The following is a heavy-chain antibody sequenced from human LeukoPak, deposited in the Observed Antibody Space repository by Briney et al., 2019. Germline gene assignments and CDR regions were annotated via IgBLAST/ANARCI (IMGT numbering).Heavy chain of an antibody. V-gene: IGHV3-74*01. CDR2: INSDGSST. D-gene: IGHD6-13*01. CDR1: GFTFSTYW. Sequence: PGGSRRLSCSASGFTFSTYWMHWVRQAPGKGLVWVSRINSDGSSTSYADSVKGRFTISRDNAKNTLHLKMNSLRAEDTAVYYCARDSVAIAGDFDYWGQGTLVTVSS. CDR3: ARDSVAIAGDFDY. J-gene: IGHJ4*02.